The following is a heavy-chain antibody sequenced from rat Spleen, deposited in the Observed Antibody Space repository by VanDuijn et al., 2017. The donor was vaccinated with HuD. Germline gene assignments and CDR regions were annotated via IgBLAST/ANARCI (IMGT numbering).Heavy chain of an antibody. Sequence: EVQLVESGGGLVQPGRSLKLSCAASGFTFSDYYMAWVRQAPTKGLEWVAYVSAGGDTTYSRDSVKGRFTISRDNAQSTLYLQMDSLRSEDTATYYCARAGYLRDWYFDFWGPGTMVTVSS. J-gene: IGHJ1*01. V-gene: IGHV5-25*01. D-gene: IGHD2-2*01. CDR3: ARAGYLRDWYFDF. CDR1: GFTFSDYY. CDR2: VSAGGDTT.